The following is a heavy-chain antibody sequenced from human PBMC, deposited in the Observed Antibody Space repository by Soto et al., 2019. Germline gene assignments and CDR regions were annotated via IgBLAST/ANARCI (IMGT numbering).Heavy chain of an antibody. Sequence: EVQLVESGGGLVQAGGSLRLFCAVSGFTFSSYEMNRVRQAPGKGLEWVSYIGTSGKTIYYADSVRGRFTISRDNAKNSLYLQMNSLRAEDTAVYFCARDPAIYSGKFDYGLDVWGRGTTVTVSS. V-gene: IGHV3-48*03. D-gene: IGHD4-4*01. CDR3: ARDPAIYSGKFDYGLDV. J-gene: IGHJ6*02. CDR1: GFTFSSYE. CDR2: IGTSGKTI.